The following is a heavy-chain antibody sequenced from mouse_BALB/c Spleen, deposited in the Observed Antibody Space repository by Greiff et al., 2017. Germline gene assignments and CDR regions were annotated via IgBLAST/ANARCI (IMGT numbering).Heavy chain of an antibody. V-gene: IGHV1S137*01. J-gene: IGHJ4*01. CDR1: GYTFTDYA. Sequence: VQLQQSGAELVRPGVSVKISCKGSGYTFTDYAMHWVKQSHAKSLEWIGVISTYYGDASYNQKFKGKATMTVDKSSSTAYMELARLTSEDSAIYYCARLGYDGPYYYAMDYWGQGTSVTVSS. CDR3: ARLGYDGPYYYAMDY. D-gene: IGHD2-3*01. CDR2: ISTYYGDA.